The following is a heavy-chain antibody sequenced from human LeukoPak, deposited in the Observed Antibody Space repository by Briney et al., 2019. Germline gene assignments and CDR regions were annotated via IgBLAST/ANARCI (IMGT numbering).Heavy chain of an antibody. D-gene: IGHD3-16*01. CDR2: INHSGST. V-gene: IGHV4-34*01. J-gene: IGHJ6*03. CDR1: GGSFSGYY. Sequence: SETLSLTRAVYGGSFSGYYWSWVRQPPGKGLEWIGEINHSGSTNYNPSLKSRGTISVDTSKNQFSLKLSSVTAADTAVYYCAGLSYYYYYMDVWGKGTTVTVSS. CDR3: AGLSYYYYYMDV.